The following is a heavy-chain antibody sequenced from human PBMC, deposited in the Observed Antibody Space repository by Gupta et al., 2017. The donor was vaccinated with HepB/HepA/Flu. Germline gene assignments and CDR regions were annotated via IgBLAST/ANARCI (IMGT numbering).Heavy chain of an antibody. D-gene: IGHD3-9*01. CDR3: ARGKLRYFDWLFFGTFDY. V-gene: IGHV3-30-3*01. CDR1: GFPFSTYA. Sequence: QVQLVESGGGVVQPGRSLRLSCAASGFPFSTYAMHWVRQAPGKGLEWVAVISYDGSNKYYADSVKGRFTISRDNSKNTLYLQMNSLRAEDTAVYYCARGKLRYFDWLFFGTFDYWGQGTLVTVSS. J-gene: IGHJ4*02. CDR2: ISYDGSNK.